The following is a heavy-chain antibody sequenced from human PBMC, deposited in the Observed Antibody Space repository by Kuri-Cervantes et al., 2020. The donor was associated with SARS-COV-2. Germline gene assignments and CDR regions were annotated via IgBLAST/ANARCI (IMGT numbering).Heavy chain of an antibody. Sequence: GESLKISCAASGFTFSSYWMSWVRQAPGKGLEWVSGISWNSGSIGYADSVKGRFTISRDNAKNSPYLQMNSLRAEDTAVYYCARGQGYSYGYGYWGQGTLVTVSS. V-gene: IGHV3-48*04. CDR2: ISWNSGSI. CDR1: GFTFSSYW. J-gene: IGHJ4*02. CDR3: ARGQGYSYGYGY. D-gene: IGHD5-18*01.